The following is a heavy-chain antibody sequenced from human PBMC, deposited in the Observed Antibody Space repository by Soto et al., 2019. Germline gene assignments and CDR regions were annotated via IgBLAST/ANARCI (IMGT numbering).Heavy chain of an antibody. CDR2: IYHSGST. D-gene: IGHD1-1*01. V-gene: IGHV4-4*02. CDR1: GGSISSSNW. CDR3: ARFVVERPYYFDY. Sequence: PSETLSLTCAVSGGSISSSNWWSWVRQPPGKGLEWIGEIYHSGSTNYNPSLKSRVTISVDKSKNQFSLKLSSVTAADTAVYYCARFVVERPYYFDYWGQGTLVTVSS. J-gene: IGHJ4*02.